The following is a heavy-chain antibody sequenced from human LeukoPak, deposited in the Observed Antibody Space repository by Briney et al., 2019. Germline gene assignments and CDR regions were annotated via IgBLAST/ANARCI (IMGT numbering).Heavy chain of an antibody. D-gene: IGHD1-26*01. CDR2: IGGDGGST. CDR3: AKTSGSYYDYYYYMDV. Sequence: GGSLRLSCAASGFTFDDYAMHWVRHAPGKGLEWVSLIGGDGGSTYYADSVKGRFTISRDNSKNSLYLQMNSLRTEDTALYYCAKTSGSYYDYYYYMDVWGKGTTVTVSS. J-gene: IGHJ6*03. CDR1: GFTFDDYA. V-gene: IGHV3-43*02.